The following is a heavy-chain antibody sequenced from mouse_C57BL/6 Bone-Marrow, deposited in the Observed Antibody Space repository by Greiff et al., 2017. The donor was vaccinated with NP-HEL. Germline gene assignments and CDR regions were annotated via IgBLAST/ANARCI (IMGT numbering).Heavy chain of an antibody. CDR2: IYPGSGNT. J-gene: IGHJ4*01. Sequence: VQLQQSGPELVKPGASVKISCKASGYSFTSYYIHWVKQRPGQGLEWIGWIYPGSGNTKYNEKFKGKATLTADTSSSTAYMQLSSLTSEDSAVYYCASPYYYGSSSYAMDYWGQGTSVTVSS. CDR1: GYSFTSYY. V-gene: IGHV1-66*01. CDR3: ASPYYYGSSSYAMDY. D-gene: IGHD1-1*01.